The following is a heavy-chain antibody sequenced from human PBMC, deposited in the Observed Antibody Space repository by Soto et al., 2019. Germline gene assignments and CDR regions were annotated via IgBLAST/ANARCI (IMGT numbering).Heavy chain of an antibody. CDR2: IIPIFGTA. J-gene: IGHJ4*02. Sequence: QVQLVQSGAEVKKPGSSVKVSCKASGGTFSSSAISWVRQAPGQGLEWMGGIIPIFGTANYAQNFQGRVTITADESTSTAHMELRSLRPEDTAVYYCARSPATSGYYHFDYWGQGTLVTVSS. D-gene: IGHD3-22*01. CDR1: GGTFSSSA. V-gene: IGHV1-69*01. CDR3: ARSPATSGYYHFDY.